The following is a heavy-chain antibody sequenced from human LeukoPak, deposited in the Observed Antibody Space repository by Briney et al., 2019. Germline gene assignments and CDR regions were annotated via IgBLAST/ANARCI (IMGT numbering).Heavy chain of an antibody. V-gene: IGHV4-34*01. CDR2: INHSGST. CDR3: AGQDYDFWSGYPLDP. CDR1: GGSFSGYY. J-gene: IGHJ5*02. Sequence: SETLSFTCAVYGGSFSGYYWSWIRQPPGKGLEWIGEINHSGSTNYNPSLKSRVTISVDTSKNQFSLKLSSVTAADTAVYYCAGQDYDFWSGYPLDPWGQGTLVTVSS. D-gene: IGHD3-3*01.